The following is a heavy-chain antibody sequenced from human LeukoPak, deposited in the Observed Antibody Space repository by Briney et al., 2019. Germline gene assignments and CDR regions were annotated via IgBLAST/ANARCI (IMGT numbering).Heavy chain of an antibody. J-gene: IGHJ3*02. V-gene: IGHV3-48*01. CDR2: ISSSSSTI. CDR3: AKDPLRGVGEHAFDI. D-gene: IGHD4-17*01. CDR1: GFTFSSYS. Sequence: PGGSLRLSCAASGFTFSSYSMNWVRQAPGKGLEWVSYISSSSSTIYYADSVKGRFTISRDNSKNTLYLQMNSLRAEDTAVYYCAKDPLRGVGEHAFDIWGQGTMVTVSS.